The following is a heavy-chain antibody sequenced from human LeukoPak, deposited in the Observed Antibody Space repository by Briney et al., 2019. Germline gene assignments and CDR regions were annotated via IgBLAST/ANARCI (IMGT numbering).Heavy chain of an antibody. J-gene: IGHJ4*02. CDR3: ARVYDFWSGYYTGGDYFDY. D-gene: IGHD3-3*01. V-gene: IGHV4-34*01. Sequence: SETLSLTCAVYGGSFSGYYWSWIRQPPGKGLEWIGEINHSGSTNYNPSLKSRATISVDTSKNQFSLKLSSVTAADTAVYYCARVYDFWSGYYTGGDYFDYWGQGTLVTVSS. CDR1: GGSFSGYY. CDR2: INHSGST.